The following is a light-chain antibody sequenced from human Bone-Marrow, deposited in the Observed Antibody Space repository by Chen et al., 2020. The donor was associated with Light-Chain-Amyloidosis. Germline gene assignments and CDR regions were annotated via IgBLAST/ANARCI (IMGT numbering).Light chain of an antibody. V-gene: IGLV1-47*01. Sequence: QSPLTQPPPATGTPWQRVAISCPGASPNIAINYVYWYQHFPGAAPKLLLRSNNPRPSVVQDRFSASKSGTSAFLASSGLRSEDEAYYYCAAEDGSLSGYVFGTGTKVIVL. CDR3: AAEDGSLSGYV. CDR1: SPNIAINY. CDR2: SNN. J-gene: IGLJ1*01.